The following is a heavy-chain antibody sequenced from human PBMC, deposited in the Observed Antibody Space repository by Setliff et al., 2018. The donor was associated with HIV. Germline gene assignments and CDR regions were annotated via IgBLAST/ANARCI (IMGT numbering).Heavy chain of an antibody. CDR1: TYTFSSYV. V-gene: IGHV1-18*01. CDR2: ISVYNGNT. J-gene: IGHJ3*02. CDR3: ATQRDIVMVPGQGGFDI. D-gene: IGHD2-2*01. Sequence: GASVKVSCKASTYTFSSYVINLVRQAPGQGLEWMGRISVYNGNTIYAQKLQGRVIMTTDTSTSTAYMELRSLRSDDTAMYYCATQRDIVMVPGQGGFDIWAQGTMVTVSS.